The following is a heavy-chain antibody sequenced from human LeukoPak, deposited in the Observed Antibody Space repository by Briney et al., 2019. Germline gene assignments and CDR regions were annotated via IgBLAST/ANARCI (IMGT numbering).Heavy chain of an antibody. CDR3: AAVPRVRGNTYYFDY. Sequence: GGSLRLSCAASGFTVSSNYMSWVRQAPGKGLEWVSVIYSGGSTYYADSVKGRFTISRDNSKNTLYLQMNSLRAEDTAVYYCAAVPRVRGNTYYFDYWGQGTLVTVSS. CDR2: IYSGGST. J-gene: IGHJ4*02. V-gene: IGHV3-53*01. D-gene: IGHD4-23*01. CDR1: GFTVSSNY.